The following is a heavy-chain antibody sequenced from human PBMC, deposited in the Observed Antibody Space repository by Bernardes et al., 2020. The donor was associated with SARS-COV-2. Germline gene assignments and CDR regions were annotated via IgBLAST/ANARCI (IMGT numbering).Heavy chain of an antibody. CDR2: VSGASAYI. CDR3: AKDGGGWYTSGWYYFDY. J-gene: IGHJ4*02. V-gene: IGHV3-23*01. CDR1: GFTFNDYA. D-gene: IGHD6-19*01. Sequence: GGSLRLSCVGSGFTFNDYAMNWVRQAPGKGLEWVAAVSGASAYIYYADSVKGRFTISRDNFNNILYLEMHSLTAEDTAVYYCAKDGGGWYTSGWYYFDYWGQGTLVAVSS.